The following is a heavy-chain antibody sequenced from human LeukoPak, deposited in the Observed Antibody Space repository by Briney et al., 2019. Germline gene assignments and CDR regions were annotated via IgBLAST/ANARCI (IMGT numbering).Heavy chain of an antibody. Sequence: SETLSLTCTVSGASISSSYWSWIRQPPGKGLEWIGYINYEGITNYNPSLRSRVTISLDTSKNQFSLNLNSVTTADAAVYYCARVPPQRCPGDSCYPIFDYWGQGTLVTVSS. J-gene: IGHJ4*02. V-gene: IGHV4-59*01. CDR2: INYEGIT. CDR3: ARVPPQRCPGDSCYPIFDY. D-gene: IGHD2-15*01. CDR1: GASISSSY.